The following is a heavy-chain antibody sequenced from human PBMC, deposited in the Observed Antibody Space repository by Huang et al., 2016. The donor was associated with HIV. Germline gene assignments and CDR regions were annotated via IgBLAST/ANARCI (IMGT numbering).Heavy chain of an antibody. Sequence: QVQLVESGGGVVQPGGSLRLSCAASGFTFSNYAMHWVRQAPGKGLELVAFIRYDGSNKYYADSVKGRFTISRDNSKNTLYLQLNSLRAEDTAVYYCAKGHYGSGTYIDYWGQGTLVTVSS. D-gene: IGHD3-10*01. CDR2: IRYDGSNK. V-gene: IGHV3-30*02. CDR1: GFTFSNYA. J-gene: IGHJ4*02. CDR3: AKGHYGSGTYIDY.